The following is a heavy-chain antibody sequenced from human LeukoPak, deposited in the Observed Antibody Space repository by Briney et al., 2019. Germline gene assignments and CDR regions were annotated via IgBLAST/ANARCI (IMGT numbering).Heavy chain of an antibody. Sequence: GGSLRLSCAASGFTLSSYSMKWVRQAPGKGLEWVSSISSSSSYIYYADSVKGRFTISRDNAKNSLYLQMNSLRAEDTAVYYCAREGSRLGELSYNWFDPWGQGTLVTVSS. CDR2: ISSSSSYI. J-gene: IGHJ5*02. CDR1: GFTLSSYS. D-gene: IGHD3-16*02. V-gene: IGHV3-21*01. CDR3: AREGSRLGELSYNWFDP.